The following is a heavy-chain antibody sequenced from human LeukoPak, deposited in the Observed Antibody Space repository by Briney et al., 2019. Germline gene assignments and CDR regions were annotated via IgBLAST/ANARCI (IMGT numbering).Heavy chain of an antibody. CDR2: ISDSGSST. V-gene: IGHV3-23*01. D-gene: IGHD7-27*01. Sequence: GGSLRLSCAASGFTFSSYAMSWVRHTPGKGLEWVSSISDSGSSTYYADPVKGRFTISRDHSMNTLFLQMNSPRADDTAVYYCAKDGGLWVSAHWGDSWGRGTLVTVSS. J-gene: IGHJ4*02. CDR3: AKDGGLWVSAHWGDS. CDR1: GFTFSSYA.